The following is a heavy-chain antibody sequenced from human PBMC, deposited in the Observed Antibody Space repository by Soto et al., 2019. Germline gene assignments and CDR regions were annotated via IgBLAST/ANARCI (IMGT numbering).Heavy chain of an antibody. Sequence: ASVKVSCKASGGTFSSYTISWVRQAPGQGLEWMGRISPILGIANYAQKLQGRVTITADKSTSTAYMELRSLRSDDTAVYYCARAVIYGDLDYWGQGTLVTVSS. J-gene: IGHJ4*02. CDR1: GGTFSSYT. CDR3: ARAVIYGDLDY. CDR2: ISPILGIA. V-gene: IGHV1-69*02. D-gene: IGHD4-17*01.